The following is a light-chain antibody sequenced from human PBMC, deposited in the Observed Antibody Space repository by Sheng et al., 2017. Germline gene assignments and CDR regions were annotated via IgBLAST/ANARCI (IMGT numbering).Light chain of an antibody. J-gene: IGKJ1*01. CDR3: QQYNSYSWT. V-gene: IGKV3-11*01. Sequence: EIVLTQSPATLSLSPGERATLSCRASQSISIYLAWYQQKPGQPPRLLIYDASTRATGVPARFSGSGSGTDFTLTISSLQPDDFATYYCQQYNSYSWTFGQGTKVEIK. CDR1: QSISIY. CDR2: DAS.